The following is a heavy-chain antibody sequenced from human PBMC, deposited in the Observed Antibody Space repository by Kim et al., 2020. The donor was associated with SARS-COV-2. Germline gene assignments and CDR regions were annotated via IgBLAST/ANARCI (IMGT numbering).Heavy chain of an antibody. CDR3: ARSAHFWSGHYLDH. V-gene: IGHV1-2*02. CDR1: GYTFTDYY. Sequence: ASVKVSCKASGYTFTDYYIHWVRQAPGQGLEWMGWINPYSGDTNYAQKFQGRVTMTRDTSISTPYVELSSLRSDDTAVYYCARSAHFWSGHYLDHWGQGTLITVSP. J-gene: IGHJ4*02. D-gene: IGHD3-3*01. CDR2: INPYSGDT.